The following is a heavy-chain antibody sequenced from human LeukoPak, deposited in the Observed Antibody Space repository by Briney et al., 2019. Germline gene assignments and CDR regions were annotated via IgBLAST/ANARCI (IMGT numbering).Heavy chain of an antibody. CDR3: ARVTGPTSTVVRGVIIPAFDY. CDR1: GYTVSNNY. Sequence: GGSLRLSCAVSGYTVSNNYMSWVRQAPGRGLEWVSIIYSGGTTYYADSVKGRFTISRDNSKNTLYLQMNSLRAEDTAVYYCARVTGPTSTVVRGVIIPAFDYWGQGTHVTVSS. CDR2: IYSGGTT. D-gene: IGHD3-10*01. J-gene: IGHJ4*02. V-gene: IGHV3-53*01.